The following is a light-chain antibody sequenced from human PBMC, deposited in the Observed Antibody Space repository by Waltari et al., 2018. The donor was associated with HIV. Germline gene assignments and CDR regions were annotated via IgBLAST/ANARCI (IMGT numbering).Light chain of an antibody. J-gene: IGLJ2*01. CDR1: SSNIGSNI. CDR3: ATWDDGLVRVV. Sequence: QSVLTQPPSVSGTPGQRVTISCSGSSSNIGSNIWNWYRRIPGIAPQLLIYNDYERPSGVSDLFSGFDSGTSASLAISGLQFDDEADYYCATWDDGLVRVVFGGGTKLTVV. V-gene: IGLV1-44*01. CDR2: NDY.